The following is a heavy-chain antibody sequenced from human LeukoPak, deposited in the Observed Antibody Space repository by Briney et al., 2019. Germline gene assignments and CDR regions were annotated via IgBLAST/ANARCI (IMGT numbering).Heavy chain of an antibody. CDR1: GGTFSTYA. CDR2: IIPILGIA. J-gene: IGHJ4*02. Sequence: GASVKVSCKASGGTFSTYAISWVRQAPGQGLEWMGRIIPILGIANYAQKFQGRVTITADKSTSTAYMELSSLRSEDTAVYYCARDHWEYCSGGSCDYWGQGTLVTVSS. CDR3: ARDHWEYCSGGSCDY. D-gene: IGHD2-15*01. V-gene: IGHV1-69*04.